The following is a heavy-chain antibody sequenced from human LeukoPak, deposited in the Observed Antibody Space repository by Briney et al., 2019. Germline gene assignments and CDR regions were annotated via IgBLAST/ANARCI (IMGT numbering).Heavy chain of an antibody. CDR1: GGSFSGYY. D-gene: IGHD1-20*01. Sequence: SETLSLTCAVYGGSFSGYYWSWIRQPPGKGLEWIGEINHSGSTNYNPSLKSRVTISVDTSKNQFSLKLSSVTAADTAVYYCASTSNWRQGSAFDIWGQGTMVTVSS. J-gene: IGHJ3*02. V-gene: IGHV4-34*01. CDR3: ASTSNWRQGSAFDI. CDR2: INHSGST.